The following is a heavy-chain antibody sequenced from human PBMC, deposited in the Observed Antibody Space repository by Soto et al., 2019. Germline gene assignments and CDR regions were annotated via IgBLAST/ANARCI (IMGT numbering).Heavy chain of an antibody. CDR2: INPSSGRT. CDR3: ARDHNFGFILYAMDV. J-gene: IGHJ6*02. CDR1: GYTFTSYS. D-gene: IGHD2-15*01. Sequence: ASVKVSCKASGYTFTSYSMHWVRQAPGQGLEWMGIINPSSGRTSYAQNFQGRVTMTSDTSTGIVYMEMSSLKSEDTAVYYCARDHNFGFILYAMDVWGQGTTVTVS. V-gene: IGHV1-46*01.